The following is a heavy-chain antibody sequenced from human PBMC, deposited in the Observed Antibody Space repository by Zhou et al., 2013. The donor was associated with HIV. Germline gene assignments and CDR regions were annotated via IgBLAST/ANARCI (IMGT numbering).Heavy chain of an antibody. CDR2: MNPRSGNT. J-gene: IGHJ4*02. CDR1: GYTFTNYD. V-gene: IGHV1-8*03. Sequence: QVQLVQSGAEVRKPGASVKVSCKASGYTFTNYDINWVRQATGQGLEWMGWMNPRSGNTGYAQKFQGRVTITRNTSINTAYMELSSLRSEDTGVYYCARDGDSSGWCSDYWGQGTLGHRLL. CDR3: ARDGDSSGWCSDY. D-gene: IGHD6-19*01.